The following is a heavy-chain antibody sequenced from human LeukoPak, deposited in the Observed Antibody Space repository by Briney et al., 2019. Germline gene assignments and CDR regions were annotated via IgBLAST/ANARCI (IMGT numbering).Heavy chain of an antibody. J-gene: IGHJ4*02. Sequence: GGSLRLSCAASGLTFNNYAMNWVRQAPGKGLEWVSAIRSSGGRTYYADSVKGRFTISRDNSKNTRYLQMNSLRAEDTAEYYCAKVRMAQSYYYDSSGYRGPFDYWGQGTLVTVSS. D-gene: IGHD3-22*01. CDR2: IRSSGGRT. V-gene: IGHV3-23*01. CDR3: AKVRMAQSYYYDSSGYRGPFDY. CDR1: GLTFNNYA.